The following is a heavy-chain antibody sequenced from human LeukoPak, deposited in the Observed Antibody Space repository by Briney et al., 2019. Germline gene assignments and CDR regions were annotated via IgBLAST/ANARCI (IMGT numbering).Heavy chain of an antibody. CDR1: GFTSSSYG. CDR3: ASLRSGYDSAYYYYYGMDV. J-gene: IGHJ6*02. Sequence: GGSLRLSCAASGFTSSSYGMHWVRPAPGKGLEWVAVIWYDGSNKYYADSVKGRFTISRDNSKNTLYLQMNSLRAEDTAVYYCASLRSGYDSAYYYYYGMDVWGQGTTVTVSS. CDR2: IWYDGSNK. V-gene: IGHV3-33*01. D-gene: IGHD5-12*01.